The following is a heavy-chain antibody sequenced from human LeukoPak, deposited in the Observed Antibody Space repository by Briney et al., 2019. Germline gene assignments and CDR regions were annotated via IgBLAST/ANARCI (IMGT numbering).Heavy chain of an antibody. V-gene: IGHV3-21*01. D-gene: IGHD1-26*01. J-gene: IGHJ4*02. Sequence: GGSPRLSCAASGFTFSSYSMNWVRQAPGKGLEWVSSISSSSSHIYYADSVKGRFTISRDNAKNSLYLQMNSLRAEDTAVYYCARDLRSYLAGYFDYWGQGTLVTVSS. CDR2: ISSSSSHI. CDR3: ARDLRSYLAGYFDY. CDR1: GFTFSSYS.